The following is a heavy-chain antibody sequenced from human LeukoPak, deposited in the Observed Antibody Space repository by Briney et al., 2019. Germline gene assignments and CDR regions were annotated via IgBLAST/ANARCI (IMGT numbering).Heavy chain of an antibody. D-gene: IGHD2-2*01. CDR3: ARWYCSSTNCHSYYYGMDV. CDR1: GFTFSSYS. Sequence: GGSLRLSCSASGFTFSSYSMNWVRQAPGKGLEWVSSISSSSSYIYYADSVKGRFTISRDNAKNSLYLQMNSLRAEDTAVYYCARWYCSSTNCHSYYYGMDVWGQGNTVTVSS. J-gene: IGHJ6*02. CDR2: ISSSSSYI. V-gene: IGHV3-21*06.